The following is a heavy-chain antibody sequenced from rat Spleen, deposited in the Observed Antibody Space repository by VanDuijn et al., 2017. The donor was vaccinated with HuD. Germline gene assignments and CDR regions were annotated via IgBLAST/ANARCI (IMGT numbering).Heavy chain of an antibody. CDR3: ARPHYYYYVMDA. CDR1: GFSVTSYH. V-gene: IGHV2-43*01. D-gene: IGHD1-1*01. Sequence: QVQLKESGPGLVQPSQTLSLACTVSGFSVTSYHVHWVRQPSGKGLEWMGVIWTGGSTEYNSTLKSRLSISRDTSKSQVFLKMNSLRSEDTATYYCARPHYYYYVMDAWGQGASVTVSS. J-gene: IGHJ4*01. CDR2: IWTGGST.